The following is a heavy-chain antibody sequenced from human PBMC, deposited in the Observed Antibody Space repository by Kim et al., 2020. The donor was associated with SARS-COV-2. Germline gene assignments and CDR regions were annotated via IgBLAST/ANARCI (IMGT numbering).Heavy chain of an antibody. CDR2: INTNTGNP. V-gene: IGHV7-4-1*02. CDR1: GYTFTSYA. Sequence: ASVKVSCKASGYTFTSYAMNWVRQAPGQGLEWMGWINTNTGNPTYAQGFTGRFVFSLDTSVSTAYLQISSLKAEDTAVYYCARDLESTAAACYYYYYMDVWGKGTTVTVSS. D-gene: IGHD6-13*01. CDR3: ARDLESTAAACYYYYYMDV. J-gene: IGHJ6*03.